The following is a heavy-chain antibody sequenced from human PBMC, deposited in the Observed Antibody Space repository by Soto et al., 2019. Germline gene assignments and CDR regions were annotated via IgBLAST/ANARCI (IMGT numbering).Heavy chain of an antibody. CDR1: GGTFSSYA. CDR2: IIPIFGTA. J-gene: IGHJ5*02. V-gene: IGHV1-69*13. Sequence: SVKVSCKASGGTFSSYAISWVRQAPGQGLEWMGGIIPIFGTANYAQKFQGRVTITADESTSTAYMELSSLRSEDTAVYYCARSLALTGYYMINWFDPWGQGTLVTVSS. D-gene: IGHD3-9*01. CDR3: ARSLALTGYYMINWFDP.